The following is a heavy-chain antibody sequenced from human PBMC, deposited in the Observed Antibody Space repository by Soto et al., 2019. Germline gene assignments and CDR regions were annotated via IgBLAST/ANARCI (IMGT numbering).Heavy chain of an antibody. CDR1: GFTFSSYS. D-gene: IGHD3-3*01. Sequence: SLRLSCAASGFTFSSYSMNWVRQAPGKGLEWVSYISSSSSTIYYADSVKGRFTISRDNAKNSLYLQMNSLRDEDTAVYYCASSPYYDFWSGYFNYYGMDVWGQGTTVTVSS. CDR3: ASSPYYDFWSGYFNYYGMDV. CDR2: ISSSSSTI. V-gene: IGHV3-48*02. J-gene: IGHJ6*02.